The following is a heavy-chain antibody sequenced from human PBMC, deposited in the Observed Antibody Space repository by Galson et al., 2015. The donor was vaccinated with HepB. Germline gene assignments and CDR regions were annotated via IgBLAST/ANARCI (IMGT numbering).Heavy chain of an antibody. CDR2: IKQDESEK. V-gene: IGHV3-7*03. CDR3: AKDPGYCIGGGCYPKFYFDY. D-gene: IGHD2-15*01. Sequence: SLRLSCAASGFTFSSHWMSWVRQAPGKGLEWVANIKQDESEKFYVDSVKGRFTTSRDNAKNTLYLQMNSLRAEDTAVYYCAKDPGYCIGGGCYPKFYFDYWGQGTLVTVSS. J-gene: IGHJ4*02. CDR1: GFTFSSHW.